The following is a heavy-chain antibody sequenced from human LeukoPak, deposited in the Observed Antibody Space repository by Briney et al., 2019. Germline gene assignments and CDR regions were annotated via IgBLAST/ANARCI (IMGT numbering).Heavy chain of an antibody. D-gene: IGHD4/OR15-4a*01. CDR1: GGSIKDSD. CDR3: AREFYGGQPAF. J-gene: IGHJ4*02. Sequence: SETLSLTCTVSGGSIKDSDWSWIRQPAGKGLEWIGRIYINGRTNYNPSLKSRVSMSRDTSKNQFSLNLTFVTAADTAVYFCAREFYGGQPAFWGQGTLVTVSS. V-gene: IGHV4-4*07. CDR2: IYINGRT.